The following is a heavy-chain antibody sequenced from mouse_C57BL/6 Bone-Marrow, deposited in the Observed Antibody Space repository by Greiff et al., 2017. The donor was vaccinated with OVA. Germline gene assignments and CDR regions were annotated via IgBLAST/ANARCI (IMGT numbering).Heavy chain of an antibody. CDR2: IYPGDGDT. Sequence: QVQLQQSGAELVKPGASVKISCKASGYAFSSYWMNWVKQRPGKGLERIGQIYPGDGDTNYNGKFKGKATLTADKSSSTAYMQLSSLTSEDSAVYFCARKRTTVDYFDYWGQGTTLTVSS. CDR3: ARKRTTVDYFDY. CDR1: GYAFSSYW. D-gene: IGHD1-1*01. V-gene: IGHV1-80*01. J-gene: IGHJ2*01.